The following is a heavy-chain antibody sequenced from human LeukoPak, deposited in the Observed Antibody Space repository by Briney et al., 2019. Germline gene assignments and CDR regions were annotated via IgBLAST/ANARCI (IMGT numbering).Heavy chain of an antibody. J-gene: IGHJ4*02. V-gene: IGHV3-30*18. CDR1: GFTFSSYG. CDR3: AKGLYYYGSGSVFDY. Sequence: GGSLRLSCAASGFTFSSYGMHWVRQAPGKGLERVAVISYDGSNKYYADSVKGRFTISRDNSKNTLYLQMNSLRAEDTAVYYCAKGLYYYGSGSVFDYWGQGTLVTVSS. CDR2: ISYDGSNK. D-gene: IGHD3-10*01.